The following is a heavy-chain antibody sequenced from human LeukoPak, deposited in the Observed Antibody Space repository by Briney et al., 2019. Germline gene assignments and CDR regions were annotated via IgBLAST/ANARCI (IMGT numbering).Heavy chain of an antibody. CDR2: IGTAGDT. CDR1: GFTFSSYD. Sequence: GGSKRLSCAASGFTFSSYDMHWVRQATGKGQEWVSAIGTAGDTYYPGSVKGRFTISRENAKNSLYLQMNSLRAGDTAVYYCARGYGDYGGAFDIWGEGTMVTVSS. V-gene: IGHV3-13*04. J-gene: IGHJ3*02. D-gene: IGHD4-17*01. CDR3: ARGYGDYGGAFDI.